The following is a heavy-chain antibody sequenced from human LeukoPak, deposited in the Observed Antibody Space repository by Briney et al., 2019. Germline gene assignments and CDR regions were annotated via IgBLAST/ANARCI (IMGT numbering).Heavy chain of an antibody. J-gene: IGHJ4*02. CDR1: GYTFTSYV. Sequence: ASVKVSCKASGYTFTSYVISWVRQAPGQGLEWMGWISAYNGNTNYAQKLQGRVTMTTDTSTSTAYMELRSLRSDDTAAYYCARGCDGYNYWCIDYWGQGTLVTVSS. CDR2: ISAYNGNT. D-gene: IGHD5-24*01. CDR3: ARGCDGYNYWCIDY. V-gene: IGHV1-18*01.